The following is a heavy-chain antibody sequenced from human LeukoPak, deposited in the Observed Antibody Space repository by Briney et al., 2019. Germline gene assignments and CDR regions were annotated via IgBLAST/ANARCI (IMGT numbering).Heavy chain of an antibody. CDR2: MYYSGST. CDR1: GGSFSSYY. J-gene: IGHJ4*02. D-gene: IGHD4-23*01. CDR3: ARRSISGNSWDYFDY. V-gene: IGHV4-59*08. Sequence: SETLSLTCAVYGGSFSSYYWSWLRQPPGKGLEWIAFMYYSGSTNYNPSLKSRVTISLDTSKNQFSLKLSSVTAADTAVYYCARRSISGNSWDYFDYWGQGTLVTVSS.